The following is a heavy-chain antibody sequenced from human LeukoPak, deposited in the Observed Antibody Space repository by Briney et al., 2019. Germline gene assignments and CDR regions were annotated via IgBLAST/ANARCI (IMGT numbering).Heavy chain of an antibody. Sequence: PSETLSLTCTVSGGSISSSSYYWGWIRQPPGTGLEWIGSIYYSGSTYYNPSLKSRVTISVDTSKNQFSLKLSSVTAADTAVYYCASQRAYTSSWYFDFWGQGTLVTVSS. CDR1: GGSISSSSYY. V-gene: IGHV4-39*01. CDR2: IYYSGST. D-gene: IGHD6-13*01. CDR3: ASQRAYTSSWYFDF. J-gene: IGHJ4*02.